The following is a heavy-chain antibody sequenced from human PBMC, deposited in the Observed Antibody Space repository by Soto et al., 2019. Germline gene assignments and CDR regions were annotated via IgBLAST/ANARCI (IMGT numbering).Heavy chain of an antibody. Sequence: GESLKISCKGSGYSFTSYWIGWVRQMPGKGLEWMGIICPGDSDTRYSPSFQGQVTISADKSISTAYMELSRLRSDDTAVYYCARSRVPAAILESYYFDYWGQGTLVTVSS. V-gene: IGHV5-51*01. CDR1: GYSFTSYW. J-gene: IGHJ4*02. D-gene: IGHD2-2*01. CDR2: ICPGDSDT. CDR3: ARSRVPAAILESYYFDY.